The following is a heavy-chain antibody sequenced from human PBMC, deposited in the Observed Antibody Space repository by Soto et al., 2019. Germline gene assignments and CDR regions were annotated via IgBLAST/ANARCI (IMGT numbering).Heavy chain of an antibody. J-gene: IGHJ6*02. Sequence: HPSETLRLSCAASGFTFSSYEMNWVRQAPGKGLEWVSYISSSGSTIYYADSVKGRFTISRDNAKNSLYLQMNSLRAEDTAVYYCARDLLAHGWFSPYYYYYGMDVWGQGTTVTVSS. CDR2: ISSSGSTI. CDR3: ARDLLAHGWFSPYYYYYGMDV. CDR1: GFTFSSYE. D-gene: IGHD2-15*01. V-gene: IGHV3-48*03.